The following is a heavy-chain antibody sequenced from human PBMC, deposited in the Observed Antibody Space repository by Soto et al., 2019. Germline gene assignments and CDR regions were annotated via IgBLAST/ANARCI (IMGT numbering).Heavy chain of an antibody. CDR3: ARAGLWFGELWGGYYGMDV. CDR2: IYCSGST. V-gene: IGHV4-31*03. J-gene: IGHJ6*02. D-gene: IGHD3-10*01. Sequence: SETLSLTCTVSGGSISSGGYYWSWIRQHPGKGLEWIGYIYCSGSTYYNPSLKSRVTISVDKSKNQFSLKLSSVTAADTAVYYCARAGLWFGELWGGYYGMDVWGQGTTVTVSS. CDR1: GGSISSGGYY.